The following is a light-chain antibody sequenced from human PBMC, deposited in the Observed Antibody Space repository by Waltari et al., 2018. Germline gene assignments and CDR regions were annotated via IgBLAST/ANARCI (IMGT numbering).Light chain of an antibody. CDR3: ASWDDSLNGWV. Sequence: QSVLTQPPSASGTPGQRVTISCSGGSSNIGSNVVTWYQQFPGTAPKLLIYSSSPRPSGVPDRFSGSKSGTSASLAISGLQSEDEADFYCASWDDSLNGWVFGGGTKLTGL. V-gene: IGLV1-44*01. J-gene: IGLJ3*02. CDR1: SSNIGSNV. CDR2: SSS.